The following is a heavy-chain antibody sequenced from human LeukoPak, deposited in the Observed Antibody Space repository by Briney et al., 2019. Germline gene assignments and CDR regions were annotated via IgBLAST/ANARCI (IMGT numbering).Heavy chain of an antibody. CDR2: IIPIFGTA. V-gene: IGHV1-69*13. CDR3: ARVLIAVAGNDAFDI. Sequence: GASVKVSCKASGGTFSSYAISWVRQAPGQGLEWMGGIIPIFGTANYAQKFQGRVTITADESTGTAYMELSSLRSEDTAVYYCARVLIAVAGNDAFDIWGQGTMVTVSS. J-gene: IGHJ3*02. CDR1: GGTFSSYA. D-gene: IGHD6-19*01.